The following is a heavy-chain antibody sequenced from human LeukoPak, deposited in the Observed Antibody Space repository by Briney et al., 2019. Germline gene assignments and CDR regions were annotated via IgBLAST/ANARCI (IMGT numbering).Heavy chain of an antibody. CDR3: ARHSSPDYYDSSGFDY. CDR2: IYYSGST. V-gene: IGHV4-59*08. J-gene: IGHJ4*02. CDR1: GGSISSYY. Sequence: SETLSLTCTVSGGSISSYYWSWIRQPPGKGLEWIGYIYYSGSTNYNPSLKSRVTISVDTSKNQFSLKLSSVTAADTAVYYCARHSSPDYYDSSGFDYWGQGTLVTVSP. D-gene: IGHD3-22*01.